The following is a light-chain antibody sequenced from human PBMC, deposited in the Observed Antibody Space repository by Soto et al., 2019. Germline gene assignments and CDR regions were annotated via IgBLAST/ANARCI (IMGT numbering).Light chain of an antibody. V-gene: IGKV1-6*01. Sequence: AIQMTQSPSSLSASVGDRVTITCRASQDIRRELGWYQQRPGRAPKLLIYGSSTLQDGVPSRFSGSGSVTDFTLTISSLQAEDFATYYCLQASVYPRTFGQGTKGEI. J-gene: IGKJ1*01. CDR3: LQASVYPRT. CDR1: QDIRRE. CDR2: GSS.